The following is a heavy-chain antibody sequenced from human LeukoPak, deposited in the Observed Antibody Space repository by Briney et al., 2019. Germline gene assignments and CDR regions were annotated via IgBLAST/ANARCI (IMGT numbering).Heavy chain of an antibody. V-gene: IGHV5-51*01. Sequence: GESLQISCKGSGYSFTSYWIGWVRQMPGKGLEWMGIIYPGDSDTRYSPSFQGQVTISADKSISTAYLQWSSLKASDTAMYYCARSYYDSSGYYGSLDYWGQGTLVTVSS. CDR2: IYPGDSDT. D-gene: IGHD3-22*01. CDR3: ARSYYDSSGYYGSLDY. CDR1: GYSFTSYW. J-gene: IGHJ4*02.